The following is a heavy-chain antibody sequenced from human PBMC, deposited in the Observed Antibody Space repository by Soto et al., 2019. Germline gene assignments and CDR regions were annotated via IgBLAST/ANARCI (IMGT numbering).Heavy chain of an antibody. CDR2: ITGSGDNT. D-gene: IGHD1-26*01. V-gene: IGHV3-23*04. CDR3: ARDGWAD. CDR1: GFTFSSDA. Sequence: VQLVESGGGVAQPGRSLRLSCAASGFTFSSDAMSWVRQAPGKGLEWVSAITGSGDNTYYADSVEGRFTISRDNSKDTVYLQMNSLRADDTAVYYCARDGWADWGQGTLVTVSS. J-gene: IGHJ4*02.